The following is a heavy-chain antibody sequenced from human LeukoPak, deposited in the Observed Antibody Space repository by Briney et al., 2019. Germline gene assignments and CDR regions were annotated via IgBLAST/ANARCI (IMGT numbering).Heavy chain of an antibody. CDR2: IKQDGTEK. CDR3: VRDFRFLDDY. Sequence: GGSLRLSCAASGFSFSSYWMTWVRQAPGKGLEWVANIKQDGTEKYSVDSVKGRFTISRDNAKNSLYLQMNSVRAEDTAVYYCVRDFRFLDDYWGQGTLVTVSS. J-gene: IGHJ4*02. V-gene: IGHV3-7*01. D-gene: IGHD3-3*01. CDR1: GFSFSSYW.